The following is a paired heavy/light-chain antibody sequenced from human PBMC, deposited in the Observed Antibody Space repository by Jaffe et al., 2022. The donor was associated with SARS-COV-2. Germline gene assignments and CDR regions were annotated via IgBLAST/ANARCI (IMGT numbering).Light chain of an antibody. CDR3: QQSYSFPWT. J-gene: IGKJ1*01. CDR2: AVS. Sequence: DIQMTQSPFSLSASVGDRVTITCRASDDISGYLSWYNQRPGKAPNLLIYAVSNLEDGVPPRFSGSGSGSGRDFTLTITDLQPEDFGMYYCQQSYSFPWTFGQGTRVDVK. V-gene: IGKV1-39*01. CDR1: DDISGY.
Heavy chain of an antibody. CDR3: AHRLIMGFGP. CDR2: IEGDGNK. CDR1: GFSLTGTGVA. Sequence: QITLKESGPTLVQPTQTLTLTCTFSGFSLTGTGVAVGWIRQPPGKALEWLALIEGDGNKQYSPSLSDRLTITKDTSKNQVLLEISDMDPVDTGTYYCAHRLIMGFGPWGQGTLVIVSS. V-gene: IGHV2-5*02. D-gene: IGHD3-16*01. J-gene: IGHJ5*02.